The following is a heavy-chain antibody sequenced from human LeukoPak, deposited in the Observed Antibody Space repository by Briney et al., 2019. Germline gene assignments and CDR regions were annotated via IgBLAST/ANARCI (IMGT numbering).Heavy chain of an antibody. V-gene: IGHV3-48*01. CDR2: ISTSSITK. J-gene: IGHJ5*01. Sequence: PGGSLRVSCAASGFTFSTYSMSWVRQAPGKGPEWLSYISTSSITKYYADSVKGRFTISRDDAKNSLSLQMNSLRADDTAVYYCAKEMGFCSGGSCYRWFDSWGQGTLVTVSS. CDR1: GFTFSTYS. CDR3: AKEMGFCSGGSCYRWFDS. D-gene: IGHD2-15*01.